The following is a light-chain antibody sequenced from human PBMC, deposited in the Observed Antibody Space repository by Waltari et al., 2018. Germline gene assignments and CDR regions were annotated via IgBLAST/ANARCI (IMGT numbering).Light chain of an antibody. Sequence: QSALTQPPSASGSPGPSVTIPCTGTSSNVGNYNYVSWYQQHPGKAPKLMIYEVSKRPSGVPDRFSGSKSGNTASLTVSGLQAEDEADYYCSSYAGSNNLVFGGGTKLTVL. CDR2: EVS. CDR3: SSYAGSNNLV. V-gene: IGLV2-8*01. J-gene: IGLJ2*01. CDR1: SSNVGNYNY.